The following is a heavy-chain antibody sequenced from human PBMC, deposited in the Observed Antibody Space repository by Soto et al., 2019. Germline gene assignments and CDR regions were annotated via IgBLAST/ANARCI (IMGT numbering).Heavy chain of an antibody. D-gene: IGHD3-10*01. CDR2: IRSKANSYAT. V-gene: IGHV3-73*01. Sequence: GGSLRLSCAASGFTFSGSAMHWVRQASGKGLEWVGRIRSKANSYATAYAASVKGRFTISRDDSKNTAYLQMNSLKTEDTAVYYCTRHPSRGSRGPDYHYGMDVWGQGTTVTV. CDR3: TRHPSRGSRGPDYHYGMDV. CDR1: GFTFSGSA. J-gene: IGHJ6*02.